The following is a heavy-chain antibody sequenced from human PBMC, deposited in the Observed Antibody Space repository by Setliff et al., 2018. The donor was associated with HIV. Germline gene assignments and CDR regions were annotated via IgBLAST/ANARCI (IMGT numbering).Heavy chain of an antibody. CDR2: IYYSGST. D-gene: IGHD3-3*01. CDR3: AGFSYNFWVYRFDH. V-gene: IGHV4-31*03. Sequence: PSETLSLTCSVSGGSTTSGGYYWSWLRQHPGKGLEYIGYIYYSGSTYYNPSLKSRVTMSIDTSTRQFFLNVTSVTAADTAVYYCAGFSYNFWVYRFDHWGQGALVTVSS. CDR1: GGSTTSGGYY. J-gene: IGHJ4*02.